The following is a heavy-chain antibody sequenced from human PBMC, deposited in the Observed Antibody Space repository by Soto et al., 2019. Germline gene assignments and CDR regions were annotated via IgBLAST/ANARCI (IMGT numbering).Heavy chain of an antibody. CDR3: AREGGTAALHWLDP. J-gene: IGHJ5*02. D-gene: IGHD6-6*01. CDR1: GASITSGHYY. V-gene: IGHV4-31*03. CDR2: IFYTYSGST. Sequence: QVQLQESGPGLVQPSQTLSLTCTVSGASITSGHYYWSWVRHHPGKGLEWIGNIFYTYSGSTLYNPSLKSRVPISVDTSKNQFSLKLSSATAADTAVYYCAREGGTAALHWLDPWGQGTLVTVSS.